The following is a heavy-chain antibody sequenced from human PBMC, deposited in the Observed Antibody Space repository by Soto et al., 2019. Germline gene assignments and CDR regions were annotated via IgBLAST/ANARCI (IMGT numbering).Heavy chain of an antibody. CDR1: GYTFTSYD. V-gene: IGHV1-8*01. CDR3: ARAVEGSPEDYYYYGMDV. D-gene: IGHD2-2*01. CDR2: MNPNSGNT. Sequence: GASVKVSCKASGYTFTSYDINWVRQATGQGLEWMGWMNPNSGNTGYAQKFQGRVTMTRNTSTSTAYMELSSLRSEDTAVYYCARAVEGSPEDYYYYGMDVWGQGTTVTVSS. J-gene: IGHJ6*02.